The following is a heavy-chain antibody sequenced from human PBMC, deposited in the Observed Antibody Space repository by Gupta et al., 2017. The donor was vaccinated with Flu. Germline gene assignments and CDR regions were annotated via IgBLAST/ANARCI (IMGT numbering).Heavy chain of an antibody. CDR1: GSTFSTYA. CDR2: ISRDGNDK. Sequence: QVQLVESGGGVVQPGGSLRLSCEASGSTFSTYAMHWVRQAPGKGLEWVAVISRDGNDKHHADSVKGRFTISRDNSKSTLYLQMSSLRTEDTALYYCAKDPAVAAVYYFDYWGQGTLVTVSS. D-gene: IGHD6-13*01. J-gene: IGHJ4*02. CDR3: AKDPAVAAVYYFDY. V-gene: IGHV3-30*18.